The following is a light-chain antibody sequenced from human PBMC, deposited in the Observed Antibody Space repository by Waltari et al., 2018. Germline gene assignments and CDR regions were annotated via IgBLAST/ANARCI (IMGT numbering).Light chain of an antibody. J-gene: IGKJ4*01. V-gene: IGKV2-30*02. Sequence: DVVMTQSPLSLPVTLGQPASISCNSTQSLVHSDGNTYLNWFQQRPGQSPRRLIYKVSNRDFGVPDRFSGSGSGPDFTLKISRVEAGDVGAVYYCMQGTHPPQTFGGGTKVEIK. CDR3: MQGTHPPQT. CDR2: KVS. CDR1: QSLVHSDGNTY.